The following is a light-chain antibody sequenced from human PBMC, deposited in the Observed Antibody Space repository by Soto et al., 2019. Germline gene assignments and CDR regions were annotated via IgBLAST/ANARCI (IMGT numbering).Light chain of an antibody. CDR2: GAS. J-gene: IGKJ2*03. CDR1: QSVSSSY. CDR3: QQYGSSLLS. Sequence: EIVLTQSPGTLSLSPGERATLSCRASQSVSSSYLAWYQQKPGQAPRLLIYGASSSATGIPDRFSGSGSGTDFTLTISRLEPEDFAVYYCQQYGSSLLSFGQGTKLEIK. V-gene: IGKV3-20*01.